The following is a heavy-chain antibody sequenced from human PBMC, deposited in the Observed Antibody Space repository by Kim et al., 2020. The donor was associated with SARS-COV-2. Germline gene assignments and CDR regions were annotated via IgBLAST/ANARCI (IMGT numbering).Heavy chain of an antibody. CDR3: ARHRHASSEFDF. V-gene: IGHV4-39*01. Sequence: SETLSLTCTISGGSISSDNYSWGWIRQPPGKGLEWIANMYSTGGTNYNPSLKSRVTISIYTSKNQFSLTLSSVTAADPAVYYCARHRHASSEFDFWGQGT. CDR2: MYSTGGT. D-gene: IGHD1-26*01. CDR1: GGSISSDNYS. J-gene: IGHJ4*02.